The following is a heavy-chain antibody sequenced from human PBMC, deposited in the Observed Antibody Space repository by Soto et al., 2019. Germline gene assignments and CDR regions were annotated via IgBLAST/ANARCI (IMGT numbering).Heavy chain of an antibody. D-gene: IGHD6-13*01. CDR2: IYPGDSDT. Sequence: GESLKISCNGSGYSFTSYWIGWVRQMPWKGLEWMGIIYPGDSDTRYSPSFQGQVTISADKSISTAYLQWSSLKASDTAMYYCARHRGIATSSARPSYYYYGMDVWGQGTTVTVSS. CDR1: GYSFTSYW. J-gene: IGHJ6*02. CDR3: ARHRGIATSSARPSYYYYGMDV. V-gene: IGHV5-51*01.